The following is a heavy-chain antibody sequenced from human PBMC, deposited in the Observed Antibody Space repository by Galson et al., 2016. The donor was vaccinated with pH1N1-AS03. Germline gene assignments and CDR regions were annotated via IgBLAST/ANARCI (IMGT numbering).Heavy chain of an antibody. CDR3: ARNWNYFNL. V-gene: IGHV3-11*01. J-gene: IGHJ4*02. CDR2: ISTAGITT. Sequence: SLRLSCAASGFTFDYFYMSWIRQAPGKGLEWSSFISTAGITTHYADSVKGRFTISRDNANHSLYLEMTSLRPEDTAIYYCARNWNYFNLWGQGVLVTVSS. CDR1: GFTFDYFY. D-gene: IGHD1-1*01.